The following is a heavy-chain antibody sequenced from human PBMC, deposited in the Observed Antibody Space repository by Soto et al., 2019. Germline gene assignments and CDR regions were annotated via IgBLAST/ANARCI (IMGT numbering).Heavy chain of an antibody. J-gene: IGHJ4*02. V-gene: IGHV3-23*01. CDR2: ISGSGGSI. CDR3: AKGLWATVAACEGSDY. CDR1: GFIFSAYA. D-gene: IGHD6-6*01. Sequence: PGGSLRLSCAASGFIFSAYAMSWVRQAPGKGLEWVSGISGSGGSIYYADSVKGRFTISRDNSKNILYLEVNSLRDDDTAIFYCAKGLWATVAACEGSDYWGQGTLVTVYS.